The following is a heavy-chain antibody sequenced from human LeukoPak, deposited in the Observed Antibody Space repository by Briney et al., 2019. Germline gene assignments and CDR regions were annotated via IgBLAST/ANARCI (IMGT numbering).Heavy chain of an antibody. Sequence: SETLSLTCTVSGGSISSYYWSWIRQPAGKGLEWIGYIYYSGSTNYNPSLKSRVTISVDTSKNQFSLKLSSVTAADTAVYYCARESGYCSGGSCYPDYWGQGTLITVSS. D-gene: IGHD2-15*01. CDR1: GGSISSYY. CDR3: ARESGYCSGGSCYPDY. V-gene: IGHV4-59*01. CDR2: IYYSGST. J-gene: IGHJ4*02.